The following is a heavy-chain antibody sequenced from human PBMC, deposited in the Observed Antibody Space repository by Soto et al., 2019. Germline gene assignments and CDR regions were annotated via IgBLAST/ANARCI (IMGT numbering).Heavy chain of an antibody. CDR2: IYSGGSA. CDR3: AFITTPFR. CDR1: GVTVSNDS. Sequence: GGSLRLSCAASGVTVSNDSMSWVRQAPGKGLEWVSLIYSGGSAFYTDSVKGRFIISRDNSKNTLYLQMNSLRVEDTAVYYCAFITTPFRCGQGTAVPVS. D-gene: IGHD1-1*01. V-gene: IGHV3-53*01. J-gene: IGHJ6*02.